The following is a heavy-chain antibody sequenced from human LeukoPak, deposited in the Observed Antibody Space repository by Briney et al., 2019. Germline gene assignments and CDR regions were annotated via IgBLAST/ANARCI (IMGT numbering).Heavy chain of an antibody. V-gene: IGHV4-4*07. CDR1: GGAVNGYY. CDR2: IYTSGST. Sequence: SETLSLTCTVSGGAVNGYYWSWIRQPAGKGLEWIGRIYTSGSTNYNPSLKSRVTMSVDTSKNQFSLKLSSVTAADTAVYYCASGGSSWLNWFDPWGQGTLVTVSS. J-gene: IGHJ5*02. D-gene: IGHD6-13*01. CDR3: ASGGSSWLNWFDP.